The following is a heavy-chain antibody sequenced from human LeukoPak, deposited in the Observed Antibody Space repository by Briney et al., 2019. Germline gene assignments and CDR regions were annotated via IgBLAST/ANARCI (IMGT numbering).Heavy chain of an antibody. CDR1: GYTFTGYY. J-gene: IGHJ6*03. CDR2: INPNSGGT. CDR3: VRGPPYYYYYYMDV. Sequence: ASVKVSCKASGYTFTGYYMHWVRQAPGQGLEWMGWINPNSGGTNYAHKFQGRVTMTRDTSISTAYMELSRLRSDDTAVYYCVRGPPYYYYYYMDVWGKGTMVTVSS. V-gene: IGHV1-2*02.